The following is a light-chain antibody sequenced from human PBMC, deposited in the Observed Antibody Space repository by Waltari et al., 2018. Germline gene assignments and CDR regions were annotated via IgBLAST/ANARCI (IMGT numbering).Light chain of an antibody. V-gene: IGLV2-23*01. CDR1: SSDVGNYNP. CDR2: GGS. J-gene: IGLJ2*01. Sequence: QSALTQPASVSGPPGQSIPIPCICTSSDVGNYNPAPWYQPYPGQAPKLMIYGGSKRPSGVSNRFSGSKSGNTASLTISGLQAEDEADYHCCSYAGSTTLVFGGGTKLTVL. CDR3: CSYAGSTTLV.